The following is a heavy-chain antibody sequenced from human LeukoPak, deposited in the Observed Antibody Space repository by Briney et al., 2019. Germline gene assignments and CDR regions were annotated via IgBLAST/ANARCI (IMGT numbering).Heavy chain of an antibody. CDR2: ISGSGGST. CDR1: GFTFSSYA. CDR3: AKVCSGSYYAFDI. Sequence: SGGSLRLSCAASGFTFSSYAMSWVRQAPGKGLEWVSAISGSGGSTYYADSVKGRFTIFRDNSKNTLYLQMNSLRAEDTAVYYCAKVCSGSYYAFDIWGQGTIVTVSS. V-gene: IGHV3-23*01. D-gene: IGHD1-26*01. J-gene: IGHJ3*02.